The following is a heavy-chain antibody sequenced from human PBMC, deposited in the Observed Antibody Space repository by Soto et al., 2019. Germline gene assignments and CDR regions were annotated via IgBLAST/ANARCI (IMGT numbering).Heavy chain of an antibody. J-gene: IGHJ4*02. Sequence: GGSLRLSCAASGFTFSNYGIHWVRQAPGKGLEWVAVIWYDGSNKYYADSVKGRFTISRDNSKNTLYVQMNSLRAEDTAVYYWAREYYYGSGPWYWGQGTLVTVSS. CDR2: IWYDGSNK. CDR3: AREYYYGSGPWY. D-gene: IGHD3-10*01. V-gene: IGHV3-33*01. CDR1: GFTFSNYG.